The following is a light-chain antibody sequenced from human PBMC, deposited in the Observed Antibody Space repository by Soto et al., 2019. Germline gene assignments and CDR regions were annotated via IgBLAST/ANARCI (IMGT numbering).Light chain of an antibody. Sequence: DIQLTQSPSSLSASVGDRVTITCRASQDFSNYLAWYQQKPGKVPNLLMYGASALRSGVPSRFSGSGSGTDFTLTISSLQPEDVATYYCQKYNSAPWTFGQGTKVEIK. CDR3: QKYNSAPWT. CDR2: GAS. CDR1: QDFSNY. V-gene: IGKV1-27*01. J-gene: IGKJ1*01.